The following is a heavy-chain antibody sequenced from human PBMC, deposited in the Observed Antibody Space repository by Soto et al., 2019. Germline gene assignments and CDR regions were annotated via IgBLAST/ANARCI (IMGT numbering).Heavy chain of an antibody. CDR1: GFTFSSYW. CDR3: AGVGRVQYYYDSSGYPDYYYYGMDV. V-gene: IGHV3-7*03. Sequence: EVQLVESGGGLVQPGGSLRLSCAASGFTFSSYWMSWVRQAPGKGLEWVANIKQDGSEKYYVDSVKGRFTISRDNAKNPLYLQMNSLRAEDTAVYYCAGVGRVQYYYDSSGYPDYYYYGMDVWGQGTTVTVSS. J-gene: IGHJ6*02. D-gene: IGHD3-22*01. CDR2: IKQDGSEK.